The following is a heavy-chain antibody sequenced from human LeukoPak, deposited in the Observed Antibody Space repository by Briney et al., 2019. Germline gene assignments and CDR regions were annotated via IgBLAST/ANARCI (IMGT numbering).Heavy chain of an antibody. J-gene: IGHJ4*02. V-gene: IGHV3-30-3*01. CDR1: GFTFSSYA. Sequence: PGRSLRLSCAASGFTFSSYAMHWVRQAPGKGLEWVAVISYDGSNKYYADSVKGRFTISRDNSKNTLYLQMNSLRAEDTAVYYCARVGLGHNSFDYWGQGTLVTVSS. CDR3: ARVGLGHNSFDY. D-gene: IGHD3/OR15-3a*01. CDR2: ISYDGSNK.